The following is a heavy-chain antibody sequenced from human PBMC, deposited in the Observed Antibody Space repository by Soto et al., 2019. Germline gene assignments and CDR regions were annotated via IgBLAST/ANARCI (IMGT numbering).Heavy chain of an antibody. V-gene: IGHV3-23*01. J-gene: IGHJ6*02. CDR3: AKGLLGCGGGNCYSFYYYGVDV. D-gene: IGHD2-15*01. CDR2: ISGSGGST. CDR1: RFTFSKYA. Sequence: EVQLLESGGGLVQPGGSLRLSCAASRFTFSKYAMSWVRQAPGKGLEWVSAISGSGGSTYYADSVKGRFTISRDNSKSTLSLQMNSLRAEDTAVYYCAKGLLGCGGGNCYSFYYYGVDVWGQGTTVTVSS.